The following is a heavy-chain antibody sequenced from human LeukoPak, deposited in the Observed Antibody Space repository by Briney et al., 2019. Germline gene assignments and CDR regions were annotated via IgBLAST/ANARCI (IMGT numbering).Heavy chain of an antibody. CDR3: AKARGPAATHPEY. CDR2: LYGGGDVA. CDR1: GFTFSNFA. D-gene: IGHD6-25*01. Sequence: GGSLRLSCAASGFTFSNFAMTWVRQAPGKGLEWVSGLYGGGDVAYYADSVKGRFTISRDDAKNTLYLQMNSLRAEDTAVYYCAKARGPAATHPEYWGQGTLVTVSS. J-gene: IGHJ4*02. V-gene: IGHV3-23*01.